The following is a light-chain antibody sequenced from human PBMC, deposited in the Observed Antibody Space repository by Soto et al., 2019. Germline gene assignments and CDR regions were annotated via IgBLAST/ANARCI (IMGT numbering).Light chain of an antibody. J-gene: IGKJ4*01. V-gene: IGKV1-33*01. CDR3: QQYNDLPLT. CDR2: DAS. CDR1: HDINNF. Sequence: DIQMTQSPSSLSASVGDRVTITCQASHDINNFLNWYQQKPGKAPNLLIYDASKLEVGVPARFSGSGSGTDFTFTISNLQPEDIATYYCQQYNDLPLTFGGGTRVELK.